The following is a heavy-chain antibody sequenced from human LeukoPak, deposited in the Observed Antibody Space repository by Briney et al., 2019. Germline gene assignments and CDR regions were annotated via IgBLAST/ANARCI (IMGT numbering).Heavy chain of an antibody. Sequence: GSSVKVSCKASGGTFSRYAISWVRQAPGQGLEWMGGIIPIFGTPNYAQKFQGRVTITADESTSTAYMELSSLRSEDTAVYYCARGSLAAYCGGDCYPSLDYWGQGTLVTVSS. D-gene: IGHD2-21*02. CDR1: GGTFSRYA. V-gene: IGHV1-69*01. CDR2: IIPIFGTP. J-gene: IGHJ4*02. CDR3: ARGSLAAYCGGDCYPSLDY.